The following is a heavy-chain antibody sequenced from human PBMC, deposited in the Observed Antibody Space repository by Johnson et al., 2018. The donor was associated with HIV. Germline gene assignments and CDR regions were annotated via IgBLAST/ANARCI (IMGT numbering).Heavy chain of an antibody. CDR1: GFTFRNYG. V-gene: IGHV3-48*04. D-gene: IGHD2-2*01. CDR3: ARGWVVVLLRTEDAFDI. Sequence: VQLVESGGGVVQPGRSLRLSCAASGFTFRNYGMHWVRQTPGKGLEWVSYIDSSSSTIYYADSVKGRFTISRDNAKNSLYLQMNSLRADDTAVYYCARGWVVVLLRTEDAFDIWGLGTMVTVSS. CDR2: IDSSSSTI. J-gene: IGHJ3*02.